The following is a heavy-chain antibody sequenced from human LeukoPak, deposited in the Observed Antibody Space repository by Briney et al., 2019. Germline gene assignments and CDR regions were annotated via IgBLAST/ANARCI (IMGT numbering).Heavy chain of an antibody. D-gene: IGHD3-10*01. V-gene: IGHV3-23*01. Sequence: GSLRLSCAASGFTFSSYAMSWVRQAPGKGLEWVSAISGSGGSTYYADSVKGRFTISRDNSKNTLYLQMNSLRAEDTAVYYCARGVGSVSYGSGSYWGQGTLVTVSS. CDR2: ISGSGGST. CDR1: GFTFSSYA. CDR3: ARGVGSVSYGSGSY. J-gene: IGHJ4*02.